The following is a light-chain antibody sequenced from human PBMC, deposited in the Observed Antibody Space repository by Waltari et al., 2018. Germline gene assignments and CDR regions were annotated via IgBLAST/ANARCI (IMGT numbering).Light chain of an antibody. CDR2: SDS. V-gene: IGLV1-44*01. CDR1: RSNIATNN. Sequence: QSVLAQSPSATGTPGQRVTISCSGSRSNIATNNVNWYPQRLPGTAPKLLIYSDSQRPSGVPDRFSGSKSGTSASLAISGLQSEDEGDYYCATWDDTLNGLYVFGSGTKVTVL. CDR3: ATWDDTLNGLYV. J-gene: IGLJ1*01.